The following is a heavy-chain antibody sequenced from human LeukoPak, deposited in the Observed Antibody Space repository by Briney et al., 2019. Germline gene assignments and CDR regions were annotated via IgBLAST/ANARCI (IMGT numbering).Heavy chain of an antibody. CDR1: GGSLSSYY. J-gene: IGHJ5*02. V-gene: IGHV4-4*09. D-gene: IGHD2-2*01. CDR3: ARGRVVVVPAAMRSWFDP. Sequence: SETLSLTCTVSGGSLSSYYWTWIRQPPGKGLEWIGYTYTSGSTNYNPSLESRVTISVDTPKNQFSLKLSSVTAADTAVYYCARGRVVVVPAAMRSWFDPWGQGTLVTVSS. CDR2: TYTSGST.